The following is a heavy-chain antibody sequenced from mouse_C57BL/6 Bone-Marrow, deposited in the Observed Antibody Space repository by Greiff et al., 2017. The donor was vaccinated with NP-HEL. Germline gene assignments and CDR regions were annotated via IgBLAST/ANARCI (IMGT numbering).Heavy chain of an antibody. V-gene: IGHV1-75*01. Sequence: VQLQQSGPELVKPGASVQISCKASGYTFTDYYINWVKQRPGQGLEWIGWIFPGSGSPYYNENFKGKATITVYKSASTAYMLLSSLTSEDSAVYFCARGYYYDYWFAYWGQGTLVTVSA. D-gene: IGHD2-4*01. J-gene: IGHJ3*01. CDR1: GYTFTDYY. CDR2: IFPGSGSP. CDR3: ARGYYYDYWFAY.